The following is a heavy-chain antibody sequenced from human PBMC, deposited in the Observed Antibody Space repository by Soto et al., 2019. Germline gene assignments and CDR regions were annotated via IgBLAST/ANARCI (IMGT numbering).Heavy chain of an antibody. Sequence: VQLVQSGAEVKKPGASVKVSCKASGYTFTSYGISWVRQAPGQGLEWMGWISAYNGNTNYAQKLQGRVTMTTDTSTSTAYMELRSLRSDDTAVYYCALATMFGVVRGSRDYDYGMDVWGQGTTVTVSS. J-gene: IGHJ6*02. CDR1: GYTFTSYG. V-gene: IGHV1-18*01. CDR3: ALATMFGVVRGSRDYDYGMDV. D-gene: IGHD3-3*01. CDR2: ISAYNGNT.